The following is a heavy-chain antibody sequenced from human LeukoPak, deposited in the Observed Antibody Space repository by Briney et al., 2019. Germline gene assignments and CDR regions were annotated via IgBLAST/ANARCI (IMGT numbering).Heavy chain of an antibody. Sequence: GGSLRLSCAASGFTFSSYAMSWVRQAPGKGLEWVSAISGSGGGTYYADSVKGRFTISRDNSKNTLYLQMNSLRAEDTAVYNCAKDKDIVVVPAAIGDCWGQGTLVTVAS. CDR3: AKDKDIVVVPAAIGDC. V-gene: IGHV3-23*01. CDR2: ISGSGGGT. CDR1: GFTFSSYA. D-gene: IGHD2-2*01. J-gene: IGHJ4*02.